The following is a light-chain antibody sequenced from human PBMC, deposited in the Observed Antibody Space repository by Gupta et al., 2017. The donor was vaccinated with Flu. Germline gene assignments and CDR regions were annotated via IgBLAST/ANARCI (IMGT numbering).Light chain of an antibody. CDR3: QQYNNYPFT. CDR1: ESISNY. CDR2: GAS. V-gene: IGKV1-16*02. J-gene: IGKJ4*01. Sequence: DIQMTQSPSSLSASVGDRVTITCRANESISNYLAWFQQKPGKAPKSLIYGASNLQSGAPSKFSGSGSGTNFTLTITSLQPEDFAVYYCQQYNNYPFTFGGGTKVEIK.